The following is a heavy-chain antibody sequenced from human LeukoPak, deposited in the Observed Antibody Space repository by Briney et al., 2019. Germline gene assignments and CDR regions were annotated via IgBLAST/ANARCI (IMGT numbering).Heavy chain of an antibody. CDR2: IYYSGST. Sequence: PSETLSLTCTVSGGSVSSGSYYWSWSRQPPGKGLEWLGHIYYSGSTNYNPSLKSRVTISVDTSKNQFSLKLSSVTAADTAIYYCAGWLQLDDAFDIWGQGTMVIVSS. J-gene: IGHJ3*02. D-gene: IGHD5-24*01. CDR1: GGSVSSGSYY. CDR3: AGWLQLDDAFDI. V-gene: IGHV4-61*01.